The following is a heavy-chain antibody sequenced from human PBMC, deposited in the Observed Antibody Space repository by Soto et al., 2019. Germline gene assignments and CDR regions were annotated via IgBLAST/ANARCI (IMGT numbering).Heavy chain of an antibody. CDR2: FYYGGST. Sequence: LSLTCDVSGYSITSGYYWGWVRQPPGKGLEWIGSFYYGGSTFYNPSLKSRVTISVDASKNNFSLRLTSVTAADTAVYFCTRVVAGLDYWGQGILVTVSS. V-gene: IGHV4-38-2*01. CDR1: GYSITSGYY. CDR3: TRVVAGLDY. D-gene: IGHD6-19*01. J-gene: IGHJ4*02.